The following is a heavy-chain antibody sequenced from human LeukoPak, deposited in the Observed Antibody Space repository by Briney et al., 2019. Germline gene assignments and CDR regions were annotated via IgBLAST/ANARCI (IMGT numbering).Heavy chain of an antibody. Sequence: GASVKVSCKASGYTFTSYGISWVRQAPGQGLEWMGWISAYNGNTNYAQKLQGRVTMTTDTSTSTAYMELRSLRSDDTAVYYCARISVPVVVPAAIDYWGQGTLVTVSS. CDR3: ARISVPVVVPAAIDY. D-gene: IGHD2-2*01. J-gene: IGHJ4*02. CDR2: ISAYNGNT. CDR1: GYTFTSYG. V-gene: IGHV1-18*01.